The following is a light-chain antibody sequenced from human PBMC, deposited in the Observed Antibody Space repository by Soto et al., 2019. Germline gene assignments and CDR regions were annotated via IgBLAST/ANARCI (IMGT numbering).Light chain of an antibody. J-gene: IGKJ3*01. Sequence: DIQMTQSPSSLSASLGDRVTITCQASQDISDYLNWYQQKPGKAPKLLIYDASNLETGVQSRFSGSRSGTDFTFTISSLQPEDIATYYCQHYDKLPFTFGPGTTEDIK. CDR2: DAS. CDR1: QDISDY. CDR3: QHYDKLPFT. V-gene: IGKV1-33*01.